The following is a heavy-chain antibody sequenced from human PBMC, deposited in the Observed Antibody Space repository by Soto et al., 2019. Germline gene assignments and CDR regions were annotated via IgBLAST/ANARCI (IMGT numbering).Heavy chain of an antibody. CDR1: GFTFINFA. CDR2: ISGGGDAA. V-gene: IGHV3-23*01. CDR3: ARKVPRSTSRPDYWYFDL. Sequence: EVQLLASGGGLVQPGGSLRLSCAGSGFTFINFAMNWVRQAPGKGLEWVSTISGGGDAAFFADSVRGRFTISRDNSKDTVTLQMNSLGVDDTAVYDCARKVPRSTSRPDYWYFDLWGRGTLVPVSS. D-gene: IGHD2-2*01. J-gene: IGHJ2*01.